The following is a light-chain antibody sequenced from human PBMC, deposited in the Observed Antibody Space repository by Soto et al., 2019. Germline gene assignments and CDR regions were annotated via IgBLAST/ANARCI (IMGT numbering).Light chain of an antibody. Sequence: DIQMTQSPSTLSASVGDRVTITCRASQSIGDSLAWYQQKPGKAPYLLISDVSSLERGVPSRFSGRGSGTEFTLTISRMQPDDFATFYCQQYNGYSRTFGQGTKVEI. CDR1: QSIGDS. J-gene: IGKJ1*01. V-gene: IGKV1-5*01. CDR3: QQYNGYSRT. CDR2: DVS.